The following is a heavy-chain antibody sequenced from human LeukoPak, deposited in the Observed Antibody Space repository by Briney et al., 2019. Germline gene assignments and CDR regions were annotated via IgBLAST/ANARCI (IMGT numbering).Heavy chain of an antibody. CDR3: AKGFYGSRYWYFDR. CDR1: GSGFSFSNYW. Sequence: GGSLRLSCAASGSGFSFSNYWMSWVRQAPGKGLEWVANINQYGSEKYYLDSVKGRFTISRDNAKNSLYLQMNSLRAEDTAVYYCAKGFYGSRYWYFDRWGRGTLVTVSS. D-gene: IGHD3-10*01. V-gene: IGHV3-7*03. CDR2: INQYGSEK. J-gene: IGHJ2*01.